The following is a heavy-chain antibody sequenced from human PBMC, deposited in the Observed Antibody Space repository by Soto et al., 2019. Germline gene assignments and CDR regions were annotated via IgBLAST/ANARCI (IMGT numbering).Heavy chain of an antibody. V-gene: IGHV3-33*01. J-gene: IGHJ4*02. Sequence: QVQLVESGGGVVQPGRSLRLSCAASGFTFSTYGMHWVRQAPGKGLEWVSLIWYDGSNIYYADSVKGRFTISRDNSKNTLYLQMNSLRAEDTAVYYCARDLRKGRYFDYWGQGTLVTVSS. CDR3: ARDLRKGRYFDY. CDR1: GFTFSTYG. CDR2: IWYDGSNI.